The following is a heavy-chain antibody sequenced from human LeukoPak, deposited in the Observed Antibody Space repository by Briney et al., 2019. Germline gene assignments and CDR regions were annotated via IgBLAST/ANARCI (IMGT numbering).Heavy chain of an antibody. Sequence: GGSLRLSCAASGFTFSNYEMNWVRQAPGKGLQWVSSISSSSSYISYADSVKGRFTISRDNAKNSLYLQMNSLRAEDTAVYYCARRRTTVTTSLDYWGQGTLVTVSP. V-gene: IGHV3-21*01. CDR2: ISSSSSYI. D-gene: IGHD4-17*01. CDR1: GFTFSNYE. J-gene: IGHJ4*02. CDR3: ARRRTTVTTSLDY.